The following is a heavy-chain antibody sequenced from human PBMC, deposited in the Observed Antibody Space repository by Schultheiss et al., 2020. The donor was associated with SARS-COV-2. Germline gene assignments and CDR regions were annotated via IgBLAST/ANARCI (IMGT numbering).Heavy chain of an antibody. D-gene: IGHD4-17*01. CDR2: INHSGST. Sequence: SETLSLTCTVSGGSISSYYWSWIRQPPGKGLEWIGEINHSGSTNYNPSLKSRVTISVDTSKNQFSLKLSSVTAADTAVYYCARDGQLYGDYAFDYWGQGTLVTVSS. CDR1: GGSISSYY. J-gene: IGHJ4*02. CDR3: ARDGQLYGDYAFDY. V-gene: IGHV4-59*01.